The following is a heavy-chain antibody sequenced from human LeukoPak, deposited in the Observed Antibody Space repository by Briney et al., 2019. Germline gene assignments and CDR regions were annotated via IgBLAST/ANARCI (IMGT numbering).Heavy chain of an antibody. Sequence: GGSLRLSCAASGFTFADYAMHWVRQVPGKGLERVFLMCGAGGNTDHADSVKGRLTISRDNSKNSLYLQMNSLRIEDTALYYCAKGNEMATVSIAYYYCMDVWGQGTTVTVSS. CDR3: AKGNEMATVSIAYYYCMDV. CDR2: MCGAGGNT. V-gene: IGHV3-43*02. D-gene: IGHD5-24*01. J-gene: IGHJ6*02. CDR1: GFTFADYA.